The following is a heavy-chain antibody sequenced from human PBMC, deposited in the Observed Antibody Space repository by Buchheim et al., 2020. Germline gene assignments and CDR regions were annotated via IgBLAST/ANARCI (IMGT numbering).Heavy chain of an antibody. CDR2: IWYDGSNK. Sequence: QVQLVESGGGVVQPGRSLRLSCAASGFTFSSYGMHWVRQAPGKGLEWVAVIWYDGSNKYYADSVKGRFTISRDNSKNTLYLQMNSLRAEDTAVYYCARDSEVSGSYGMDVWGQGTT. J-gene: IGHJ6*02. V-gene: IGHV3-33*01. CDR3: ARDSEVSGSYGMDV. D-gene: IGHD1-26*01. CDR1: GFTFSSYG.